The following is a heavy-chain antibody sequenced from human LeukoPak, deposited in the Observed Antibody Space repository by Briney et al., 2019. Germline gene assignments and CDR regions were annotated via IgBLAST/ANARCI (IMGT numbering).Heavy chain of an antibody. V-gene: IGHV1-24*01. Sequence: ASVTVSCKVSGYTLTELSMHWVRQAPGKGLEWMGGSDVGDGETIFAQKFQGRVTMTEDTSTDTAYMELRSLSREDTAVYYCEAGDPWHLFDHWGQGTLVTVSS. D-gene: IGHD5-12*01. J-gene: IGHJ4*02. CDR1: GYTLTELS. CDR2: SDVGDGET. CDR3: EAGDPWHLFDH.